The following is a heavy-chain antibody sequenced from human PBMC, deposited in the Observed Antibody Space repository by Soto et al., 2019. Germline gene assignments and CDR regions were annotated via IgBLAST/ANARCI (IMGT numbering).Heavy chain of an antibody. Sequence: QVHLVQSGAEVKKPGSSVKVSCKTSGGTFSDSAINWLRQTPGQGLEWMGGLVPMFRTANYAPNLQGRVSITADASTITVFMELSSLTFEDTAVYYCARGLGGSYFPFDFWGQGTLVTVSS. D-gene: IGHD1-26*01. CDR3: ARGLGGSYFPFDF. J-gene: IGHJ4*02. CDR1: GGTFSDSA. CDR2: LVPMFRTA. V-gene: IGHV1-69*12.